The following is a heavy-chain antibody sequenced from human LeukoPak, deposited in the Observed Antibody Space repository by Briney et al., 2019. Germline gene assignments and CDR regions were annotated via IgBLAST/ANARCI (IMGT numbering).Heavy chain of an antibody. J-gene: IGHJ6*03. Sequence: GGSLRLSCAASGFTFSSYSMNWVRQAPGKGLEWVSSISSSSSSYIYYADSVKGRFTISRDNAKNSLYLQMNSLRAEDTAVYYCARVNAHGVYYYMDVWGKGTTVTVSS. V-gene: IGHV3-21*03. CDR1: GFTFSSYS. CDR2: ISSSSSSYI. CDR3: ARVNAHGVYYYMDV. D-gene: IGHD3-10*01.